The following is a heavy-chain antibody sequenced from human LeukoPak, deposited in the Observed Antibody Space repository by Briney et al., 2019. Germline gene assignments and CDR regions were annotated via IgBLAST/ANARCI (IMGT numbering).Heavy chain of an antibody. CDR1: GFTFSNCA. Sequence: GGSLRLSCQASGFTFSNCAMMWVRQAPGKGLEWVSSINPNDGDSRVTFFADSVKGRFTISRDDSRGVVYLQMYFLSAQDTAVYYCARSGVATCHYWGQGILVTVSS. D-gene: IGHD2-15*01. CDR2: INPNDGDSRVT. V-gene: IGHV3-23*01. CDR3: ARSGVATCHY. J-gene: IGHJ4*02.